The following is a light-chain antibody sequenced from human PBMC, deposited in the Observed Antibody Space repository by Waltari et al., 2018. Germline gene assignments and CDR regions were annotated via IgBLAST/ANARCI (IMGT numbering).Light chain of an antibody. CDR3: QQYNNWPLT. V-gene: IGKV3-15*01. CDR2: GAS. CDR1: RSVNSN. Sequence: EIVLTQSPGTLSLSPGERATLSCRTSRSVNSNLAWYQHKPGQAPRLLMYGASTRPTGIPARFSGSESGTEFTLTITSLQSEDFAVYYCQQYNNWPLTFGGGTKVEI. J-gene: IGKJ4*01.